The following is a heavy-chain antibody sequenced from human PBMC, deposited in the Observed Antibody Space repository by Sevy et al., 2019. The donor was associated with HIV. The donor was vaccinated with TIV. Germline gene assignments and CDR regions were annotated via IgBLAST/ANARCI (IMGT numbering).Heavy chain of an antibody. CDR2: FSGSGYLT. CDR1: GFTFSSYA. J-gene: IGHJ4*02. Sequence: GGSLRLSCAASGFTFSSYAMSWVRQAPGKGLEWVSAFSGSGYLTNYTDSVKGRFTISRDNSRNWLYLQMNSLRAEDTAVYYCAKEGGGYYYDSSGLFDYWGQGTLVTVSS. V-gene: IGHV3-23*01. CDR3: AKEGGGYYYDSSGLFDY. D-gene: IGHD3-22*01.